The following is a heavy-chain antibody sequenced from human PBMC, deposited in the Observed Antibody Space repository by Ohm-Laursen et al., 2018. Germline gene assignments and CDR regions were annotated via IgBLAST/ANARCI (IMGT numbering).Heavy chain of an antibody. Sequence: SLRLSCSASGFSFSTYTLNWVRQAPGKGLEWISYINEVSSHIYDADSVKGRITVARDNAKNSLYLQMNSLRAEDTAVYYCARDYSSIAAAEGYDYWGQGTLVTVSS. V-gene: IGHV3-21*04. CDR2: INEVSSHI. CDR3: ARDYSSIAAAEGYDY. J-gene: IGHJ4*02. CDR1: GFSFSTYT. D-gene: IGHD6-13*01.